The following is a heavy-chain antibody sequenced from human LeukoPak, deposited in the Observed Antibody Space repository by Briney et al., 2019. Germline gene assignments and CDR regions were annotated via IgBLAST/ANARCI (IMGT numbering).Heavy chain of an antibody. CDR2: INPNSGGT. Sequence: ASVKVSSKASGYTFTVYYMHWVRQAPGQGLEWMGWINPNSGGTNYAQKFQGRVTMTRDTSISTAYMELSRLRSDDTAVYYCARIVCSSTSCYTSYFDYWGQGTLVSVSS. CDR3: ARIVCSSTSCYTSYFDY. V-gene: IGHV1-2*02. CDR1: GYTFTVYY. J-gene: IGHJ4*02. D-gene: IGHD2-2*02.